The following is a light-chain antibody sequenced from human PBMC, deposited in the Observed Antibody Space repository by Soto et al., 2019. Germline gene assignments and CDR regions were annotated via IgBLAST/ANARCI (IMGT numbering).Light chain of an antibody. CDR3: AAWDDSLNGVV. CDR1: TSNIGRNT. J-gene: IGLJ2*01. V-gene: IGLV1-44*01. CDR2: SNN. Sequence: QSVLTQPPSASGTPGQRVTISCSGSTSNIGRNTVHWYQQLPGTAPKLLIYSNNPRPSGVPDRFSGSKSGTSAALAISGLQSEDEADYYCAAWDDSLNGVVFGGGTQLTVL.